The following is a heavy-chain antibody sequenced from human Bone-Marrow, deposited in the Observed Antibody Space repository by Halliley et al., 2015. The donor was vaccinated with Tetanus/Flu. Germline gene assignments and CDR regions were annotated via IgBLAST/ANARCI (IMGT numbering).Heavy chain of an antibody. CDR3: AGQPRGDFDH. CDR2: IYPLDSDT. Sequence: EVQLVQSGAEVKEPGESLKISCKGSGYSFTNYWIAWVRQMPGKGLEWMGIIYPLDSDTKYSPSFQGQVTISADKSINTAYLQWSSLKASDAAMYYCAGQPRGDFDHWGQGTLVTVSS. CDR1: GYSFTNYW. V-gene: IGHV5-51*01. J-gene: IGHJ4*02.